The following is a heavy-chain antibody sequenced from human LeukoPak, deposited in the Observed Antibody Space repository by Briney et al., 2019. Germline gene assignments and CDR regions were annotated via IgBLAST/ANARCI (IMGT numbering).Heavy chain of an antibody. J-gene: IGHJ5*02. CDR2: IRYDGSNK. CDR3: ARVRFGELLLSWFDP. V-gene: IGHV3-30*02. CDR1: GFTFSSYG. D-gene: IGHD3-10*01. Sequence: GGSLRLSCAASGFTFSSYGMHWVRQAPGKGLEWVAFIRYDGSNKYYADSVKGRFTISRDNSKNTLYLQMNSLRAEDTAVYYCARVRFGELLLSWFDPWGQGTLVTVSS.